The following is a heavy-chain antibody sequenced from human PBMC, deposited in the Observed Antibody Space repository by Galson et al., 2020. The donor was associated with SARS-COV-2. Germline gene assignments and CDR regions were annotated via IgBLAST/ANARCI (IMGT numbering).Heavy chain of an antibody. Sequence: GGSLRLSCAASGFSFSYYWMSWVRQAPGKGLEWVGNIKQDGSEKYYVDSVKGRFTISRDNAKNSMYLQMNSLRVEDTAIYYCARGSHWFAELQRYYYYGMDVWGQGTTVTVSS. J-gene: IGHJ6*02. CDR2: IKQDGSEK. CDR3: ARGSHWFAELQRYYYYGMDV. V-gene: IGHV3-7*01. CDR1: GFSFSYYW. D-gene: IGHD3-10*01.